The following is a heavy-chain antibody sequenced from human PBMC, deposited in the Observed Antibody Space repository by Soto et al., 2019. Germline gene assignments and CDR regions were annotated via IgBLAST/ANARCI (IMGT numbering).Heavy chain of an antibody. CDR2: IKEDGTEQ. D-gene: IGHD4-4*01. J-gene: IGHJ5*02. Sequence: PVGSLRLSCAASGFSFSGYWMSWVRQAPGEGPEWVANIKEDGTEQHYVDSVKGRFTISRDNSENSLFLQMNNLRAEDSAIYYCAITTSTVSYWFDPWGPGTQVTVSS. CDR3: AITTSTVSYWFDP. V-gene: IGHV3-7*03. CDR1: GFSFSGYW.